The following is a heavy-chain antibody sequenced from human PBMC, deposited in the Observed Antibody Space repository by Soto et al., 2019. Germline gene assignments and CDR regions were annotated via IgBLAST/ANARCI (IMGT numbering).Heavy chain of an antibody. CDR2: IYHSGST. CDR1: VGSISSGGYS. J-gene: IGHJ5*02. V-gene: IGHV4-30-2*01. D-gene: IGHD2-2*01. Sequence: PSETLPLTCAVYVGSISSGGYSWSWIRQPPGKGLEWIGYIYHSGSTYYNPSLKSRVTISVDMSKNQFSLKLSSVTAAETGVYYCARDQCSSTSCDGGWFDRWGQGTLVTVSS. CDR3: ARDQCSSTSCDGGWFDR.